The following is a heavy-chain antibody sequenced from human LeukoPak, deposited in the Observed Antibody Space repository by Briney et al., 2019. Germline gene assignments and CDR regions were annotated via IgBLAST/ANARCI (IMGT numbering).Heavy chain of an antibody. CDR3: ARDDTVTTANYYYYGMDV. CDR1: GYTFTSYY. Sequence: ASVKVSCKASGYTFTSYYMHWVRQAPGQGLERMGIINPSGGSTSYAQKFQGRVTMTRDTSTSTVYMELSSLRSEDTAVYYCARDDTVTTANYYYYGMDVWGKGTTVTVSS. V-gene: IGHV1-46*01. CDR2: INPSGGST. D-gene: IGHD4-17*01. J-gene: IGHJ6*04.